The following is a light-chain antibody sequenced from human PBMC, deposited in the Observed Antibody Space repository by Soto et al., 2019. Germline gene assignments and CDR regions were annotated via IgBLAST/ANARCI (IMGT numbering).Light chain of an antibody. CDR2: QDS. V-gene: IGLV3-1*01. CDR3: QAWDSSTVV. CDR1: KLGDKY. J-gene: IGLJ2*01. Sequence: SYELTQPPSVSVSPGQTASITCSGDKLGDKYACWYQQKPGQSPVLAIYQDSKRPSGIPERFSGSNYGNTATLTIRGTQAMDEADYYCQAWDSSTVVFGGGTKLTVL.